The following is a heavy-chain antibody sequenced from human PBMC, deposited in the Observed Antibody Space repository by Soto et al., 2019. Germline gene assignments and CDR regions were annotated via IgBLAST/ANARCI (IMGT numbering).Heavy chain of an antibody. D-gene: IGHD3-10*01. J-gene: IGHJ5*02. Sequence: GGSLRLSCAASGFTFGSHDVHWVRQVTGKGLEWVSGIDSAGDAKYPASVKGRFTISRENAKNSLHLQMNSLRAGDTAVYYCARGGIWGVSWNWFDTWGQGTLVTVS. CDR2: IDSAGDA. CDR1: GFTFGSHD. CDR3: ARGGIWGVSWNWFDT. V-gene: IGHV3-13*01.